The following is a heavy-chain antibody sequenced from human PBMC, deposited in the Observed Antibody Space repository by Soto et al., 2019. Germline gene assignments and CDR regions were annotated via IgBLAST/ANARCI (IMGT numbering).Heavy chain of an antibody. CDR2: MNPNSGDT. J-gene: IGHJ5*02. Sequence: QVQLEQSGAEVKKPGASVKVSCKASVYSFTSYDINWVRQATGQGLEWMGWMNPNSGDTGYAHKFQGRVTMTRDTSITTAYMEQSSMRSEDAAVYYCARGGDDCSGGRRYLCFDLWGQGTLVTVSS. CDR3: ARGGDDCSGGRRYLCFDL. D-gene: IGHD2-15*01. CDR1: VYSFTSYD. V-gene: IGHV1-8*01.